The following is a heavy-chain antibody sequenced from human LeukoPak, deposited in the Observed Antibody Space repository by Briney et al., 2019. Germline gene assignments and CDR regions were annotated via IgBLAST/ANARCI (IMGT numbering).Heavy chain of an antibody. Sequence: GASVKASCKASGYTFTTYGMSWVRQAPGQGLEWMGWVNTNTGNPTYVQGFTGRFVFSLDTSVSTAYLQINSLKAEDTAVYYCARDVRWEFFPFDYWGQGTLVTVSS. J-gene: IGHJ4*02. CDR1: GYTFTTYG. CDR2: VNTNTGNP. D-gene: IGHD1-26*01. CDR3: ARDVRWEFFPFDY. V-gene: IGHV7-4-1*02.